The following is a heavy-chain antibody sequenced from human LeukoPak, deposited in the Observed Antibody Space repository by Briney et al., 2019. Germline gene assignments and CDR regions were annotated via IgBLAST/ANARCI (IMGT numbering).Heavy chain of an antibody. Sequence: SETLSLTCAVYGGSFSGYYWSWIRPPPGKGLEWIGEINHSGSTYYNPSLKSRVTISVDTSKNQFSLKLSSVTAADTAVYYCGSSYYDFWSGYPGPLDYWGQGTLVTVSS. D-gene: IGHD3-3*01. CDR2: INHSGST. V-gene: IGHV4-34*01. CDR1: GGSFSGYY. J-gene: IGHJ4*02. CDR3: GSSYYDFWSGYPGPLDY.